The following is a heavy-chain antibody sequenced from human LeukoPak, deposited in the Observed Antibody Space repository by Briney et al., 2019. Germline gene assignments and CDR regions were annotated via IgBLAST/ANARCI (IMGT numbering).Heavy chain of an antibody. CDR1: GGSFSGYY. V-gene: IGHV4-34*01. CDR2: INHSGST. J-gene: IGHJ3*02. CDR3: ARVHVWTFGAFDI. D-gene: IGHD3-16*01. Sequence: SETLSLTCAVYGGSFSGYYWSWIRQPPGKGLEWIGEINHSGSTNYNPSLKSRVTISVDTSKNQFSLKLSSVTAADTAVYYCARVHVWTFGAFDIWGQGTMVTVSS.